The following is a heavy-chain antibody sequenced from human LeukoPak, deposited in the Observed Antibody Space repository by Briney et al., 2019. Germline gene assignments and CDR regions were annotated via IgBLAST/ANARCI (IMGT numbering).Heavy chain of an antibody. CDR2: IGTAGDT. D-gene: IGHD6-19*01. CDR3: ATGWYPEYFQH. CDR1: GFTFSSYS. V-gene: IGHV3-13*01. J-gene: IGHJ1*01. Sequence: GGSLRLSCAASGFTFSSYSMNWVRQAPGKGLEWVSAIGTAGDTYYPGSVKGRFTISRENAKNSLYLQMNSLRAEDTAVYYCATGWYPEYFQHWGQGTLVTVSS.